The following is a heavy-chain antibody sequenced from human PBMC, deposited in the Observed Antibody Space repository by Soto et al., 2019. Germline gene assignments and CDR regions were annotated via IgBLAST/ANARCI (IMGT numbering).Heavy chain of an antibody. V-gene: IGHV3-74*01. Sequence: GGSLRLSCAASGFTFNSYWIHWVRQAPGKGLVWVARINSDGSSTSHADSVKGRFTISRDNAKNTLYLQMNSLRAEDTAVYYCARTCASVSCYAFDIWGQGTMVTVSS. D-gene: IGHD2-2*01. CDR2: INSDGSST. CDR1: GFTFNSYW. CDR3: ARTCASVSCYAFDI. J-gene: IGHJ3*02.